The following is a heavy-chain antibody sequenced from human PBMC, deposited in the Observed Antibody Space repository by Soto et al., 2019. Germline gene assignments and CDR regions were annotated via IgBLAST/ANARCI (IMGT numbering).Heavy chain of an antibody. CDR1: GGSFSGYY. V-gene: IGHV4-34*01. J-gene: IGHJ4*02. D-gene: IGHD3-3*01. Sequence: PSETLSLTCAVYGGSFSGYYWSWIRQPPGKGLEWIGEINHSGSTNYNPSLKSRVTISVDTSKNQFSLKLSSVTAADTAVYYCAEKFWSGYQFDYWGQGTLVTVSS. CDR3: AEKFWSGYQFDY. CDR2: INHSGST.